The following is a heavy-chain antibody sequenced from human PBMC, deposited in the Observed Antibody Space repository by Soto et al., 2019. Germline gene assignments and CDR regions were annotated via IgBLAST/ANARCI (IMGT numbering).Heavy chain of an antibody. CDR3: ARGAMANFDY. Sequence: SVKVSCKASGGTFGSDGIARVRQAPGQGLEWMGGFIAMLGTPTYAKKVQGRATITADESLTSSYLELRSLRSEDTAVYFCARGAMANFDYWGQGTVVTVSS. CDR1: GGTFGSDG. V-gene: IGHV1-69*13. D-gene: IGHD5-18*01. CDR2: FIAMLGTP. J-gene: IGHJ4*02.